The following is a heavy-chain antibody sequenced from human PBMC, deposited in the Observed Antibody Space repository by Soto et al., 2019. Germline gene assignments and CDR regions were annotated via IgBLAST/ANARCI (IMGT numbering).Heavy chain of an antibody. V-gene: IGHV1-18*01. CDR3: GRAVGATGSDAFDI. Sequence: VSVKVSCNASGYTFTSYGISWVRQAPGQGLEWMGWISAYNGSTNYAQKLQGRVTMTTDTSTSTAYMELRSLRSDDTAVYYCGRAVGATGSDAFDIWGQGTMVTVSS. D-gene: IGHD1-26*01. J-gene: IGHJ3*02. CDR1: GYTFTSYG. CDR2: ISAYNGST.